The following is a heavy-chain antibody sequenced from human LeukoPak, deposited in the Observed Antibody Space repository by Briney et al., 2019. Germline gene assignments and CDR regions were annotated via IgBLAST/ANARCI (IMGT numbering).Heavy chain of an antibody. V-gene: IGHV3-73*01. J-gene: IGHJ5*02. D-gene: IGHD4-11*01. Sequence: GGSLKLSCAASGFTFSGSAMHWVRQASGKGLEWVGRIRSKANSYATAYAASVKGRFTISRDDSKNTAYLQMNSLKTEDTAVYYCTRPRYSNYALFDPWGQGTLVTVSS. CDR1: GFTFSGSA. CDR2: IRSKANSYAT. CDR3: TRPRYSNYALFDP.